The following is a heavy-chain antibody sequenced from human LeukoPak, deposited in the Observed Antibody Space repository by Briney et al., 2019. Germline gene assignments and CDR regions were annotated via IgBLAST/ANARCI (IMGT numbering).Heavy chain of an antibody. CDR3: ARGQKYRNGYTVTELGSGYFDY. Sequence: SETLSLTCSVSGGSISSYYWSWIRQPPGKGLEWIGYIFYSGRTNYNPSLKSRVTISVDTSKNQFSLTLSSVTAADTAVYYCARGQKYRNGYTVTELGSGYFDYWGQGTLVTVSS. J-gene: IGHJ4*02. CDR1: GGSISSYY. V-gene: IGHV4-59*01. D-gene: IGHD5-18*01. CDR2: IFYSGRT.